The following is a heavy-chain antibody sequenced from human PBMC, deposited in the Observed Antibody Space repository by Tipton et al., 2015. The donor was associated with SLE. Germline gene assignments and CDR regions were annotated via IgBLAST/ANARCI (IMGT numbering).Heavy chain of an antibody. CDR2: ALSDGRNT. CDR3: VSGGLVTSSWYDRPDY. Sequence: SLRLSCVVSGLMFRSHGTHWVRQAPGKKPEWVSCALSDGRNTYRADSVKGRFTISRDNAKSTLYLQMNSLRAEDTALYYCVSGGLVTSSWYDRPDYWGQGTLVTVSS. J-gene: IGHJ4*02. CDR1: GLMFRSHG. D-gene: IGHD6-13*01. V-gene: IGHV3-33*03.